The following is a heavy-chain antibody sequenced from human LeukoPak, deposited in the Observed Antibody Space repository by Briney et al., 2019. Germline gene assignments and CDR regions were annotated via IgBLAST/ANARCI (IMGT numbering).Heavy chain of an antibody. CDR2: INSDGSST. V-gene: IGHV3-74*01. D-gene: IGHD6-13*01. CDR3: ARTPLIAAAGTRYYYYGMDV. Sequence: GGSLRLSCAASGFTFSSYWMHWVRQAPGKGLVWVSRINSDGSSTSYADSVKGRFTISRDNAKNTLYLQMNSLRAEDTAVYYCARTPLIAAAGTRYYYYGMDVWGQGTTVTVSS. CDR1: GFTFSSYW. J-gene: IGHJ6*02.